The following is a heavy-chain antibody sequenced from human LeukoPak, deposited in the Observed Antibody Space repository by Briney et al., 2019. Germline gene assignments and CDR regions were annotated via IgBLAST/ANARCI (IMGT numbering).Heavy chain of an antibody. D-gene: IGHD1-1*01. J-gene: IGHJ3*02. CDR3: ARERSPSGTTETDAFDI. CDR1: GFTFSDYY. V-gene: IGHV3-11*01. Sequence: PGGSLRLSCAASGFTFSDYYMSWIRQAPGKGLEWVSYISSSGSTIYYADSVKGRFTISRDNAKNSLYLQMNSLRAEDTAVYYCARERSPSGTTETDAFDIWGQGTMVTVSS. CDR2: ISSSGSTI.